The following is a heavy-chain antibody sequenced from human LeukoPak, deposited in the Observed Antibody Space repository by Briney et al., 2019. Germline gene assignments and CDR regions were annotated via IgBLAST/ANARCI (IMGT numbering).Heavy chain of an antibody. J-gene: IGHJ4*02. CDR2: IITYNGNT. D-gene: IGHD2-15*01. Sequence: ASVKVSCKASGYTFTSYGINWVRQAPGQGLEWMGWIITYNGNTNYAQKLQGRVTMTRNTSISTAYMELSSLRSEDTAVYYCARGRVMVAATQIYYFDYWGQGTLVTVSS. CDR3: ARGRVMVAATQIYYFDY. V-gene: IGHV1-18*01. CDR1: GYTFTSYG.